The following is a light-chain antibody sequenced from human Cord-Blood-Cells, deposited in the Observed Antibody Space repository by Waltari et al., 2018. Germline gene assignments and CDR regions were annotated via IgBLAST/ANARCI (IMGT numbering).Light chain of an antibody. CDR1: QSISSY. CDR3: QQRYSTPYT. Sequence: DVEMSQSQSSLSGSVGDRVTITCRASQSISSYLNWYQQKPGKAPKLLIYAASSLQSGVPSRFSGSGSGTDFTLTISSLQPEDFATYYCQQRYSTPYTFGQGTKLEIK. J-gene: IGKJ2*01. V-gene: IGKV1-39*01. CDR2: AAS.